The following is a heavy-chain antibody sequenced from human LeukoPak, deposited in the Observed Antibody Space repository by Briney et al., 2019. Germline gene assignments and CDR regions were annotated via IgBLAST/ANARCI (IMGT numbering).Heavy chain of an antibody. D-gene: IGHD1-26*01. J-gene: IGHJ4*02. V-gene: IGHV4-59*01. CDR2: IYYSGST. CDR1: GGSISSYY. Sequence: PSETLSLTCTVSGGSISSYYRSWIRQPPGQGLEWIGYIYYSGSTNYNPSLKSRVTIAVDTSKNQFSLKLSSVTAADTAEYYCARESGSSYYFDYWGQGTLVTVSS. CDR3: ARESGSSYYFDY.